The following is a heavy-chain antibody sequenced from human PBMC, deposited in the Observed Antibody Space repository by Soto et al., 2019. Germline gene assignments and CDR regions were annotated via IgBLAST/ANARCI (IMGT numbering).Heavy chain of an antibody. Sequence: PGGSLRLSCAASGFTFSNAWMSWVRQAPGKGLEWVGRIKSKTDGGTTDYAAPVEGRFTISRDDSKNTLYLQMNSLKTEDTAVYYCTTDDRLTISGYYYYGMDVWGQGTTVTVSS. J-gene: IGHJ6*02. D-gene: IGHD1-1*01. CDR1: GFTFSNAW. CDR3: TTDDRLTISGYYYYGMDV. V-gene: IGHV3-15*01. CDR2: IKSKTDGGTT.